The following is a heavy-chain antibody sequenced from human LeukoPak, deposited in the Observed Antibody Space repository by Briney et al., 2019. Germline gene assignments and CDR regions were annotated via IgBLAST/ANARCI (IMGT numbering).Heavy chain of an antibody. V-gene: IGHV3-20*04. D-gene: IGHD3-10*01. CDR2: LNWNGDVT. Sequence: PGGSLRLSCEASGFTFNDYGMTWVRQGPGKGLEWVAGLNWNGDVTRYADSAKGRFIINRDNAKNSVYLQMDSLRAEDTAFYYCARGYGAGNYRRPFYGMDVWGQGTPVTVSS. CDR3: ARGYGAGNYRRPFYGMDV. J-gene: IGHJ6*02. CDR1: GFTFNDYG.